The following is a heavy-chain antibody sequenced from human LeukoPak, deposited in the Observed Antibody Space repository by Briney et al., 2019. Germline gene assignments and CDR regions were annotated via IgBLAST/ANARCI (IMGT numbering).Heavy chain of an antibody. D-gene: IGHD1-26*01. V-gene: IGHV3-21*01. Sequence: GGSLRLSCAASGFTFSSYSMNWVRQAPGKGLEWVSSISSSSSYIYYADSVKGRFTISRDNAKNSLYLQMNSLRAEDTAVYYCARELAQYSGSYYGSDYWGQGTLVTVSS. CDR2: ISSSSSYI. CDR1: GFTFSSYS. J-gene: IGHJ4*02. CDR3: ARELAQYSGSYYGSDY.